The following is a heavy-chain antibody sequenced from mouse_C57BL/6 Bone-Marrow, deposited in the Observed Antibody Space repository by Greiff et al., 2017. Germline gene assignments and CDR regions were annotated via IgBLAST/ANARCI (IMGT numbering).Heavy chain of an antibody. D-gene: IGHD2-3*01. V-gene: IGHV7-3*01. CDR2: IRNKANGYTT. CDR1: GFTFTDYY. Sequence: EVKLMESGGGLVQPGGSLSLSCAASGFTFTDYYMSWVRQPPGKALEWLGFIRNKANGYTTEYSASVKGRFTISRDNSQSILYLQMNALRAEDSATYYCARFNYDGYYDWFAYWGQGTLVTVSA. CDR3: ARFNYDGYYDWFAY. J-gene: IGHJ3*01.